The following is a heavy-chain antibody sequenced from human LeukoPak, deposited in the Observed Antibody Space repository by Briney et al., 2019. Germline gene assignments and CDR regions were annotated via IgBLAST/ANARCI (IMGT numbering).Heavy chain of an antibody. V-gene: IGHV3-23*01. CDR1: GFTFSSYA. J-gene: IGHJ3*01. Sequence: GGSLRLSCAASGFTFSSYAMSWVRQAPGKGREWVSAITGTGGSTYYVASVKGRFTVSRDNSSNTQYLQMSSLRAENSPMSYCANVRDTTTWYKDAFDVWGQGTRATVSS. CDR2: ITGTGGST. D-gene: IGHD1-1*01. CDR3: ANVRDTTTWYKDAFDV.